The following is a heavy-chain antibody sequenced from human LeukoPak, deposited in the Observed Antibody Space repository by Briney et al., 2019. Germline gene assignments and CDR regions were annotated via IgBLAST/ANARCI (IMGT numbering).Heavy chain of an antibody. D-gene: IGHD3-3*01. CDR3: ARDRHSMEWLLLGYYYYYMDV. V-gene: IGHV1-69*04. CDR1: GGTFSSYA. J-gene: IGHJ6*03. CDR2: IIPILGIA. Sequence: SVKVSCKASGGTFSSYAISWVRQAPGQGLEWMGRIIPILGIANYAQKFQGRVTAYMELSSLRSEDTAVYYCARDRHSMEWLLLGYYYYYMDVWGKGTTVTVSS.